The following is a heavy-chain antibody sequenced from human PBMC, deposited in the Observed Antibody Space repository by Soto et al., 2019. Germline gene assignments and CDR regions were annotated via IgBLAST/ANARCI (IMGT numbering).Heavy chain of an antibody. CDR1: GFTFSSYS. Sequence: GGSLRLSCAASGFTFSSYSMNWVRQAPGKGLEWVSSISSSSSYIYYADSVKGRFTISRDNAKNSLYLQMNSLRAEDTAVYYCARGARDMTTVSIFDYWGQGTLVTVSS. CDR2: ISSSSSYI. J-gene: IGHJ4*02. V-gene: IGHV3-21*01. CDR3: ARGARDMTTVSIFDY. D-gene: IGHD4-17*01.